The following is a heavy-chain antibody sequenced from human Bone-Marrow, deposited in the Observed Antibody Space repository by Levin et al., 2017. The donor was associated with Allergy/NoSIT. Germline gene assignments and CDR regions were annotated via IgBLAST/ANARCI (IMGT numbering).Heavy chain of an antibody. V-gene: IGHV3-23*01. CDR1: GFTFSNYP. CDR2: IGDTGGYP. Sequence: GGSLRLSCAASGFTFSNYPMSWVRQAPGKGLEWLSSIGDTGGYPYYADSVKGRFTISRDNSRNTLFLQMNSLRAEDTAVYYCAASRLYYYTNSGSHNWFFDLWGRGTLVTVSS. J-gene: IGHJ2*01. D-gene: IGHD3-22*01. CDR3: AASRLYYYTNSGSHNWFFDL.